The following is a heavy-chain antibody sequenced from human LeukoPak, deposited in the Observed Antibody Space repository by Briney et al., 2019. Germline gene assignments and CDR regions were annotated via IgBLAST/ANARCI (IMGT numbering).Heavy chain of an antibody. D-gene: IGHD2-8*02. J-gene: IGHJ5*02. Sequence: ASVKVSCKASGYTFTSYAMNWVRQAPGQGLEWMGWINTNTGNPTYAQGFTGRFVFSLDTSVSTAYLQISSLKAEDTAVYYCARDGGVDLYNWFDPWGQGTLVTVSS. CDR3: ARDGGVDLYNWFDP. CDR2: INTNTGNP. V-gene: IGHV7-4-1*02. CDR1: GYTFTSYA.